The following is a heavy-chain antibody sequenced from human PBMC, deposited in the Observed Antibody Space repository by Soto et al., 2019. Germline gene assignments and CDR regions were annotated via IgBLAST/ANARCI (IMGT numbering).Heavy chain of an antibody. V-gene: IGHV4-61*01. CDR3: ARSSPLTGTLHY. D-gene: IGHD1-7*01. CDR2: IYYSGST. J-gene: IGHJ4*02. Sequence: QVQLQESGPGLVKPSETLSLTCTVSGGSVSSGSYYWSWIRQPPGKGLEWIGYIYYSGSTNYNPSLKSRVTISVDTSKNQFSLKLSSVTAADTAVYYCARSSPLTGTLHYWGQGTLVTVSS. CDR1: GGSVSSGSYY.